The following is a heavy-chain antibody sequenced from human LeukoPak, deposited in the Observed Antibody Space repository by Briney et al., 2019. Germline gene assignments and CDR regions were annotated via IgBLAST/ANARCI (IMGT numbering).Heavy chain of an antibody. Sequence: SETLSLTCTVSGGSISNYYWSWIRQPAGKGLEWIGRIYTSGSTNYNPSLKSRVTMSVDTSKNQFSLKLSSVTAADTAVYYCARGSPLPGDPFDYWGQGTLVTVSS. J-gene: IGHJ4*02. D-gene: IGHD2-15*01. CDR2: IYTSGST. CDR1: GGSISNYY. CDR3: ARGSPLPGDPFDY. V-gene: IGHV4-4*07.